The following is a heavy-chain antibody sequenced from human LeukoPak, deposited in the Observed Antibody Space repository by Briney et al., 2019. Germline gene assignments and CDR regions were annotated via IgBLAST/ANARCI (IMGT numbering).Heavy chain of an antibody. CDR3: ATEWADAFDV. CDR2: IISMFATP. J-gene: IGHJ3*01. Sequence: SVNVSCKSSGGTFSNHAISWVRQGPGPGLEWMGGIISMFATPNYAQKFQGRVTVTADEPTSTAYMELSSLRSEDTAMYYCATEWADAFDVWGQGTMVTVSS. V-gene: IGHV1-69*13. CDR1: GGTFSNHA. D-gene: IGHD1-26*01.